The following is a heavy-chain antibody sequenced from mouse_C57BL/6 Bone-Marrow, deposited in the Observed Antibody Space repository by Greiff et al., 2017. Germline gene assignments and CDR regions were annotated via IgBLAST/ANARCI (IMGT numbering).Heavy chain of an antibody. CDR2: IYPGGGYT. CDR3: AVGPHYYGSFYYFDY. J-gene: IGHJ2*01. V-gene: IGHV1-63*01. CDR1: GYTFTNYW. Sequence: LVESGAELVRPGTSVKMSCKASGYTFTNYWIGWAKQRPGHGLEWIGDIYPGGGYTNYNEKFKGKATLTADKSSSTAYMQFSSLTSEDSAIYYCAVGPHYYGSFYYFDYWGQGTTLTVSS. D-gene: IGHD1-1*01.